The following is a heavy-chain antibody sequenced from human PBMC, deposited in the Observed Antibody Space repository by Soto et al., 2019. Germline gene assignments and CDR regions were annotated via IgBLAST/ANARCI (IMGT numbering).Heavy chain of an antibody. J-gene: IGHJ4*02. CDR2: IWYDGSNK. D-gene: IGHD3-22*01. CDR3: ARDGYDSSGYYPPSSFDY. CDR1: GFTFSSYG. Sequence: SLRLSCAASGFTFSSYGMHWVRQAPGKGLEWVAVIWYDGSNKYYADSVKGRFTISRDNSKNTLYLQMNSLRAEDTAVYYCARDGYDSSGYYPPSSFDYWGQGTLVTVSS. V-gene: IGHV3-33*01.